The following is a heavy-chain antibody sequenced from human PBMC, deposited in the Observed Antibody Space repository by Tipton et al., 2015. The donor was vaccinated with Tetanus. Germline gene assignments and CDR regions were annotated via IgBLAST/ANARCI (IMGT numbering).Heavy chain of an antibody. D-gene: IGHD2-21*01. Sequence: QVQLVQSGAELKKPGASVKVSCTASGYTFTGYYMYSVRQAPGQGLERVGWIDPNSGDTIYAQNVQGRVNMTRDTSISTVYMGLRRLRSDDTAVYYCARGGGDYIYSGMGVWGPGATVTVSS. J-gene: IGHJ6*02. CDR3: ARGGGDYIYSGMGV. V-gene: IGHV1-2*02. CDR2: IDPNSGDT. CDR1: GYTFTGYY.